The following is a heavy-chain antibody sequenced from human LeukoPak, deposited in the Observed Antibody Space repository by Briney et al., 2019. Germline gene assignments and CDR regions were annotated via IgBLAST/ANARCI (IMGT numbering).Heavy chain of an antibody. D-gene: IGHD5-24*01. Sequence: ASVKVSCKASGGTFSSYTLSWVRQAPGQGLEWMGRIIPILGIANYAQKFQGRVTITADKSTSTAYMELSSLRSEDTAVYYCARSEEMATIDYWGQGTLVTVSS. V-gene: IGHV1-69*02. J-gene: IGHJ4*02. CDR2: IIPILGIA. CDR1: GGTFSSYT. CDR3: ARSEEMATIDY.